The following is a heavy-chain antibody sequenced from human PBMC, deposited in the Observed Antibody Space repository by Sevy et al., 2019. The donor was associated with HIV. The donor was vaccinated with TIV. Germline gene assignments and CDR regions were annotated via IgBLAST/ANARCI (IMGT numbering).Heavy chain of an antibody. J-gene: IGHJ4*02. V-gene: IGHV3-30*04. D-gene: IGHD5-12*01. CDR2: ISYDGRNK. Sequence: GGALRLSCAASGFTFSSYAMHWVRQAPGKGLEWVAVISYDGRNKYYADSVKGRFTISRDNSKNTLYLQMNSLRAEDTAVYYCARDPGGGYEGLTSYFDYWGQGTLVTVSS. CDR3: ARDPGGGYEGLTSYFDY. CDR1: GFTFSSYA.